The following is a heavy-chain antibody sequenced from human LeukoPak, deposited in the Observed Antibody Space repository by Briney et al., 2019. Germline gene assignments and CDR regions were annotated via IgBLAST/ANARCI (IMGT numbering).Heavy chain of an antibody. V-gene: IGHV3-66*01. CDR1: GLTVSSNY. Sequence: PGGSLRLSCAASGLTVSSNYMSWVRQAPGKGLEWISVIYSGGSTYYADSVKGRFTNSRDNSKNTLYLQMNSLRAEDTAVYYCTRDRGLRPYGVYWVQATLVAVSS. D-gene: IGHD3-10*01. CDR3: TRDRGLRPYGVY. CDR2: IYSGGST. J-gene: IGHJ4*02.